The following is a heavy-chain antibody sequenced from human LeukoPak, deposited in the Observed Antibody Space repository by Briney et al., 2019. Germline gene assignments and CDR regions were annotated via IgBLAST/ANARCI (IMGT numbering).Heavy chain of an antibody. D-gene: IGHD3-3*01. V-gene: IGHV3-23*01. Sequence: PGGSLRLSCAASGLTFSSYAMSWVRQAPGKGLERVSSISGSGGSTYYADSVKGRFTISRDNSKNTLYLQMNSLRAEDTAVYYCAKDTIFGVGNPFDPWGEGTLVTVSS. J-gene: IGHJ5*02. CDR3: AKDTIFGVGNPFDP. CDR1: GLTFSSYA. CDR2: ISGSGGST.